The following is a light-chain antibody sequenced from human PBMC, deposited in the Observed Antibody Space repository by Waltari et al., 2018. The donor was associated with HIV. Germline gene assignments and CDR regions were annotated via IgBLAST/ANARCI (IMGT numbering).Light chain of an antibody. Sequence: QSALTQPASVSGSPDQSITISFTGTSSHVGGYKLVYLYQQHPGKDPKLMIYEVSTRPTGVSNRFSGSKSGNTASLTISGLQAEDEADYYCCAYAGSTTYVIFGGGTKLTVL. J-gene: IGLJ2*01. CDR3: CAYAGSTTYVI. V-gene: IGLV2-23*02. CDR2: EVS. CDR1: SSHVGGYKL.